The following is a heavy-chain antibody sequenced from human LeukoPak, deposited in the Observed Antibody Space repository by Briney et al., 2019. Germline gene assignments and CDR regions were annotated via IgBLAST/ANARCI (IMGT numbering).Heavy chain of an antibody. CDR3: ARGKGPTVTTAFDY. CDR1: RYTFTSYF. D-gene: IGHD4-17*01. V-gene: IGHV1-46*01. Sequence: GASVKVSCKASRYTFTSYFMHWVRQAPGQGLEWMGIINPSGGSTTYAQRFQGRVTMTRDTSTSTVYVELSSLRSEDTAVYYCARGKGPTVTTAFDYWGQGTLVTVSS. CDR2: INPSGGST. J-gene: IGHJ4*02.